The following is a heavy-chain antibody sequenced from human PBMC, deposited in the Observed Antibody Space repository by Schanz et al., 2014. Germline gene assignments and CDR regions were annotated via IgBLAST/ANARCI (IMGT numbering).Heavy chain of an antibody. V-gene: IGHV3-21*01. D-gene: IGHD3-16*01. Sequence: EVQLVESGGGLVKPGDSLRLSCAASGFTFSSYTMKWVRQAPGKGLEWVSSISSTSTYLYYADSVKGGFTISRDSARNSLYLQMSRLRPEDTAVYYCARGTPFLCDYWGQGTLVTVSS. CDR2: ISSTSTYL. CDR1: GFTFSSYT. CDR3: ARGTPFLCDY. J-gene: IGHJ4*02.